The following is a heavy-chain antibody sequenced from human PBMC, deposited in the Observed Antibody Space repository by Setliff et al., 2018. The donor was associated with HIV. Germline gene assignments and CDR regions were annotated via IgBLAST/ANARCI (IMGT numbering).Heavy chain of an antibody. J-gene: IGHJ6*02. D-gene: IGHD6-13*01. Sequence: ASVKVSCKASGSTLSTYDINWVRQAPGQGPEWMGWMNPNSGNTGYAPKLQGRVTMTSNTSISTAYMELSSLRSDDTAVYYCASSWSRVPYYGMDVWGQGTTVTVSS. V-gene: IGHV1-8*01. CDR2: MNPNSGNT. CDR1: GSTLSTYD. CDR3: ASSWSRVPYYGMDV.